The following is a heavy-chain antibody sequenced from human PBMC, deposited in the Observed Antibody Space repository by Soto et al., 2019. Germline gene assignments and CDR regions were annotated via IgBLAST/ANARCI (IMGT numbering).Heavy chain of an antibody. D-gene: IGHD3-10*01. CDR3: ARGLYYYGSGTHDAFDI. CDR1: GYTFTSYD. Sequence: QVQLVQSGAEVKKPGASVKVSCKASGYTFTSYDINWVRQATGQGLEWMGWMNPNSGNTGYAQKLQGRVTMTRNTSISTAYMELSSLRSEDTAVYYCARGLYYYGSGTHDAFDIWGQGTMVTVSS. V-gene: IGHV1-8*01. CDR2: MNPNSGNT. J-gene: IGHJ3*02.